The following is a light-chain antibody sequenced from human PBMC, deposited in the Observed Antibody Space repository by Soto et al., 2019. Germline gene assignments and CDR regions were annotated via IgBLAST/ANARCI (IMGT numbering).Light chain of an antibody. CDR2: EVS. J-gene: IGLJ2*01. Sequence: QSVLTQPPSASGSPGQSVTISCTGTSSDVGGYNYVSWYQQHPGKAPKLMIYEVSKRPSGVPDRFSGSKSGNTASLTVSGLQAEDEADYCCSSYAGSNNVVVFGGGTKVTVL. CDR3: SSYAGSNNVVV. CDR1: SSDVGGYNY. V-gene: IGLV2-8*01.